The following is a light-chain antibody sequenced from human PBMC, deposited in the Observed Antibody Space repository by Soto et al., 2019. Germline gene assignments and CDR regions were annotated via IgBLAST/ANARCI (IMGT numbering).Light chain of an antibody. V-gene: IGLV1-40*01. CDR3: QSYDSSLSGYV. J-gene: IGLJ1*01. CDR2: GNS. Sequence: QSVLTQPPSVSGAPGQRVTISCTGSNSNIGAGYDVHWYQQLPGTAPKLLIYGNSNRPSGVPDRFSGSKSGTSASLAITGLQAEDDADYYYQSYDSSLSGYVFGTGTKVTVL. CDR1: NSNIGAGYD.